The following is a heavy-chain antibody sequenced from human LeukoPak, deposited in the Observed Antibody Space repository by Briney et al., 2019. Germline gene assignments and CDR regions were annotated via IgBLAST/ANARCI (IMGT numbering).Heavy chain of an antibody. CDR1: GYTVTNYG. V-gene: IGHV1-18*01. CDR3: ARWGDEAY. Sequence: ASVKVSCKGSGYTVTNYGVSWVRQAPGQGLEWMGWISAYNGNTNYAQKFKDRVALSTDSSTSTAYMELRSLTSDDTAVYYCARWGDEAYWGQGTLVIVSS. J-gene: IGHJ4*02. CDR2: ISAYNGNT. D-gene: IGHD3-10*01.